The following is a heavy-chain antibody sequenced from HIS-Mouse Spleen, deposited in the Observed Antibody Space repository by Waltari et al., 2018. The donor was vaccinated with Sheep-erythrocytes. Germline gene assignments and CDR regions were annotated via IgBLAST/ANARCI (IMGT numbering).Heavy chain of an antibody. J-gene: IGHJ6*02. CDR3: ARYGSGSYYTDYYYYGMDV. V-gene: IGHV3-66*01. CDR2: IYSGGST. Sequence: EVQLVESGGGLVQPGGSLRLSCAASGFTVSSNYMSWVRPAPGKGLEWVSVIYSGGSTYYADSVKGRFTISRDNSKNTLYLQMNSLRAEDTAVYYCARYGSGSYYTDYYYYGMDVWGQGTTVTVSS. CDR1: GFTVSSNY. D-gene: IGHD3-10*01.